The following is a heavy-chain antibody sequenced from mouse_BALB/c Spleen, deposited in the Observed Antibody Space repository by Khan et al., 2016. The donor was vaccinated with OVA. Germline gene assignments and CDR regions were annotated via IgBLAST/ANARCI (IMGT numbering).Heavy chain of an antibody. V-gene: IGHV3-2*02. D-gene: IGHD1-1*01. Sequence: EVQLQVLGPGLVKPSQSLSLTCTVTGYSITTNYAWDWIRQFPGNKLEWMGYISYSGSTSYNPSLKSRISITRDTSKNQFFLQLNAVPQEDTATYYCTRKNYYGYAVDYWGQGTSVTVSS. CDR1: GYSITTNYA. CDR3: TRKNYYGYAVDY. CDR2: ISYSGST. J-gene: IGHJ4*01.